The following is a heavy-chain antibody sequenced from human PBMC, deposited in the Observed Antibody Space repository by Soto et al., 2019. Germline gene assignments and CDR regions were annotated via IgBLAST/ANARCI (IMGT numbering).Heavy chain of an antibody. CDR2: ISSSGSTI. V-gene: IGHV3-11*01. J-gene: IGHJ4*02. D-gene: IGHD5-12*01. CDR3: ARESYFYHSSGYDY. CDR1: GFTFSDYY. Sequence: PXGSLRLSCAASGFTFSDYYMNWIRQAPGKGLEWLSYISSSGSTIYYADSLKGRFTISRDNAKNSLYLQMDSLRAEDTAVYYCARESYFYHSSGYDYWGQGTLVTVSS.